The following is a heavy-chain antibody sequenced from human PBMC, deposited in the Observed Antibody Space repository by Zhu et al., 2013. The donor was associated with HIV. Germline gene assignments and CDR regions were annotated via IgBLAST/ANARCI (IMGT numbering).Heavy chain of an antibody. CDR3: ARGGSSSVPNSSGYKY. V-gene: IGHV1-2*02. J-gene: IGHJ4*02. Sequence: QVQLVQSGAEVKKPGASVKVSCKASGYTFTSYGISWVRQAGGQGLEWMGWMNPNSGGTNYAQSFQGRVTMTRDTSISTAYMELSRLRSDDTAVYYCARGGSSSVPNSSGYKYWGQGTLVTVSS. CDR2: MNPNSGGT. CDR1: GYTFTSYG. D-gene: IGHD3-22*01.